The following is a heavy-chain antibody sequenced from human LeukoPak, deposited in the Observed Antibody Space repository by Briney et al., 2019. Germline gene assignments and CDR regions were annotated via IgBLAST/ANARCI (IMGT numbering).Heavy chain of an antibody. V-gene: IGHV3-74*01. CDR3: ARGGNPIYYYYLDV. Sequence: GGSLRLSCAASGFTFSSYCMHWVRQAPGKGLVWVSRINSDGSSTSYADSVKGRYTISRDNAKNTLYLQMNSLRAEDTAVYHCARGGNPIYYYYLDVWGKGTTVTVSS. CDR2: INSDGSST. J-gene: IGHJ6*03. CDR1: GFTFSSYC. D-gene: IGHD4-23*01.